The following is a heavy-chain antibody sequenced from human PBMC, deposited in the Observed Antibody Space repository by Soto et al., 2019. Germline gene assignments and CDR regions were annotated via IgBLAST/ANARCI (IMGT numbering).Heavy chain of an antibody. CDR1: GGAFTSYG. CDR2: IIPIFGTA. CDR3: ARVDYDILTGFDY. V-gene: IGHV1-69*13. Sequence: ASVKVSCKASGGAFTSYGISWVRHVPGQGLELMGGIIPIFGTANYAQKFQGRVTITADESTSTAYMELSSLRSEDTAVYYCARVDYDILTGFDYWGQGTLVTVSS. J-gene: IGHJ4*02. D-gene: IGHD3-9*01.